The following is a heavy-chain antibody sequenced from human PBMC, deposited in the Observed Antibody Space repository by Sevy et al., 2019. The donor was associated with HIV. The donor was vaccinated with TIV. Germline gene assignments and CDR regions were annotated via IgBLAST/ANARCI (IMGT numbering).Heavy chain of an antibody. CDR1: GGSISSYY. Sequence: SETLSLTCTVSGGSISSYYWSWIRQPAGKGLEWIGRIYTSRSTNYNPSLKSRVTKSVDTSKNQFSLKLSSVTAADTAVYYCARDRGILTGLEFDYWGQGTLVTVSS. D-gene: IGHD3-9*01. CDR3: ARDRGILTGLEFDY. CDR2: IYTSRST. V-gene: IGHV4-4*07. J-gene: IGHJ4*02.